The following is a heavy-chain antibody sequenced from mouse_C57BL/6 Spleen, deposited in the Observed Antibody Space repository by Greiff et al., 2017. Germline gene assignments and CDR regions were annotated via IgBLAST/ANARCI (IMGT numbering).Heavy chain of an antibody. Sequence: LQESGPELVKPGASVKISCKASGYSFTDYNMNWVKQSNGKSLEWIGVINPNYGTTSYNQKFKGKATLTVDQASSTAYMQLNSLTSEDSAVYYCASPPIYYDYDAFAYWGQGTLVTVSA. CDR2: INPNYGTT. CDR3: ASPPIYYDYDAFAY. CDR1: GYSFTDYN. D-gene: IGHD2-4*01. V-gene: IGHV1-39*01. J-gene: IGHJ3*01.